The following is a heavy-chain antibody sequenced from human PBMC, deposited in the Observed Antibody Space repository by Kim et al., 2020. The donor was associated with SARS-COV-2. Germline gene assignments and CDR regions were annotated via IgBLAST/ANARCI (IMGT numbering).Heavy chain of an antibody. Sequence: GGSLRLSCVGSGFIFKNYWMTWVRHVPGKGLEWVASIKQDGSEINHVDSVRGRFSISRDNAQNSLYLQMNSLRAEDTAVYYCVRDALHIVADYPIYYYYYFMDVWGQGTTVTVSS. V-gene: IGHV3-7*01. J-gene: IGHJ6*02. CDR3: VRDALHIVADYPIYYYYYFMDV. CDR2: IKQDGSEI. CDR1: GFIFKNYW. D-gene: IGHD5-12*01.